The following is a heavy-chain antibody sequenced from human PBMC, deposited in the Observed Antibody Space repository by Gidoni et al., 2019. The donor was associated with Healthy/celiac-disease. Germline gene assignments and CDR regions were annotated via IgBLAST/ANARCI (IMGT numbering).Heavy chain of an antibody. CDR2: IYPGDSDT. Sequence: EVQLVPSGAEVKKPGESLKISCQGSGYSFTSYWIGWVRQMPGKGLEWMGIIYPGDSDTRYSPSFQGQVTISADKSISTAYLQWSSLKASDTAMYYCARAVSGYYGTKHFDYWGQGTLVTVSS. V-gene: IGHV5-51*01. CDR3: ARAVSGYYGTKHFDY. CDR1: GYSFTSYW. D-gene: IGHD3-3*01. J-gene: IGHJ4*02.